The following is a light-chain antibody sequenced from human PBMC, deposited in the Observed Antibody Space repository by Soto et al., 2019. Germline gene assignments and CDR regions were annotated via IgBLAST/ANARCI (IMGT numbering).Light chain of an antibody. V-gene: IGLV1-47*01. J-gene: IGLJ3*02. CDR1: SSNIGSNF. CDR3: GSFTTNRIWV. CDR2: RNN. Sequence: QSVLTQPPSASGTPGQRVTISCSGSSSNIGSNFVYWYQQFPGTAPKLLIYRNNQRPSGVPDRFSGSKSGTSASLAISGLPSEDEADYICGSFTTNRIWVFGGGTKLTVL.